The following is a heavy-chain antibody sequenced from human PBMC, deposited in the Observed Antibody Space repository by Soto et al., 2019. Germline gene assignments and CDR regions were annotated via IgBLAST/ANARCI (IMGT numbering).Heavy chain of an antibody. CDR2: VHISGHS. CDR1: GGSVRAPDW. V-gene: IGHV4-4*02. D-gene: IGHD1-1*01. J-gene: IGHJ5*01. CDR3: ARVRQGCSANNCYFDP. Sequence: SETLSLTCTLSGGSVRAPDWWNWVRQPPDKGLEWIAEVHISGHSNYNPSLRSRVSVSIDSSKNQFYLNLNSVTAADTAIYYCARVRQGCSANNCYFDPWGQGTQVTVSS.